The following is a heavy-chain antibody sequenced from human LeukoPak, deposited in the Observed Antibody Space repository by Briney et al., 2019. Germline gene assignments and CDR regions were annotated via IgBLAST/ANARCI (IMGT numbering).Heavy chain of an antibody. Sequence: GGSLRLSCAASGFTLSTYAMSWVRQAPGKGLEWVSIISGSGGNTYYADSVKGRFTISRDNSMNTLYLQMNSLRAEDTAVYYCAKARGSSTSLFFDYWGQGTLVTVSS. CDR2: ISGSGGNT. J-gene: IGHJ4*02. V-gene: IGHV3-23*01. CDR3: AKARGSSTSLFFDY. CDR1: GFTLSTYA. D-gene: IGHD2-2*01.